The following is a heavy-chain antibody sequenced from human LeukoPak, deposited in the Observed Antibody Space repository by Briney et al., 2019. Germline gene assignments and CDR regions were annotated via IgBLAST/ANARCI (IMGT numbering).Heavy chain of an antibody. J-gene: IGHJ4*02. CDR1: GYTFSSHH. D-gene: IGHD3-10*01. CDR2: ITPSSGDT. V-gene: IGHV1-46*01. CDR3: ARGTYGSDY. Sequence: ASVKVSCKASGYTFSSHHMHWVRQAPGQGLEWMGKITPSSGDTTYAQKFQDRVTMTRDTSTSTVYMELSSLRPEDTAVYYCARGTYGSDYWGQGTLVTVSA.